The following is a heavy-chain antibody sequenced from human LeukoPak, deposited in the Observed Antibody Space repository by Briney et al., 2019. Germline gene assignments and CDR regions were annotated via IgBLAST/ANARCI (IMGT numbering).Heavy chain of an antibody. CDR1: GYTFTSYG. V-gene: IGHV1-69*06. D-gene: IGHD1-26*01. CDR2: IIPIFGTA. Sequence: VKVSCKASGYTFTSYGISWVRQAPGQGLEWMGGIIPIFGTANYAQKFQGRVTITADKSTSTAYMELSSLRSEDTAIYYCARDNSVGDNAWWFDPWGQGTLVTVSS. CDR3: ARDNSVGDNAWWFDP. J-gene: IGHJ5*02.